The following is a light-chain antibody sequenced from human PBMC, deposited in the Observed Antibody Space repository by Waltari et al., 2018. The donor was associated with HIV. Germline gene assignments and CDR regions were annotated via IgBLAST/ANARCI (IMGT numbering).Light chain of an antibody. CDR1: QTVLYTSNTKNY. CDR3: QQYFSTPWT. Sequence: DIVMTQSPDSLAASLGERATINCKSNQTVLYTSNTKNYLAWYQQKPGQPPKLLIYWASTRESGVPYRFSGSGSGTDFTLTIRSLQAEDVAVYYCQQYFSTPWTFGQGTKVEIK. CDR2: WAS. V-gene: IGKV4-1*01. J-gene: IGKJ1*01.